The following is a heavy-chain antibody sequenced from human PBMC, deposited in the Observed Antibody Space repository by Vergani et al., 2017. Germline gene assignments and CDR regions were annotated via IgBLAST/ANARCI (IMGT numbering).Heavy chain of an antibody. CDR3: EGGGIRFLDWLSNRYYMDV. V-gene: IGHV1-2*02. CDR1: GYTFTGYY. D-gene: IGHD3-3*01. CDR2: INPNSGGT. Sequence: QVQLVQSGAEVKKPGASVKVSCKASGYTFTGYYMHWVRQAPGQGLEWMGWINPNSGGTNYARKFQGRVTRPRDAVNTSAYLGLSRLRSDDAAVYYGEGGGIRFLDWLSNRYYMDVWGKGTTVTVSS. J-gene: IGHJ6*03.